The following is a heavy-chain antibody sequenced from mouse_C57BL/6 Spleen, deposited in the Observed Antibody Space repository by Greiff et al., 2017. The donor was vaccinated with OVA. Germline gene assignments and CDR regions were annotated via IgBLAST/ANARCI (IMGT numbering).Heavy chain of an antibody. Sequence: EVQLQQSGPGLVKPSQSLSLTCSVTGYSITSGYYWNWIRQFPGNKLEWMGYISYDGSNNYNPSLKNRISITRDTSKNQFFLKLNSVTTEDTATYYCARETTVVPYYFDYWGQGTTLTVSS. CDR1: GYSITSGYY. J-gene: IGHJ2*01. CDR2: ISYDGSN. D-gene: IGHD1-1*01. CDR3: ARETTVVPYYFDY. V-gene: IGHV3-6*01.